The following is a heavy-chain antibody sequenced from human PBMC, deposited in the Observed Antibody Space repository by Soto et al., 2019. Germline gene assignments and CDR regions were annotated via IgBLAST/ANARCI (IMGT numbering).Heavy chain of an antibody. J-gene: IGHJ5*02. CDR2: ISYDGSNK. CDR1: GFTFSSYA. Sequence: GGSLRLSCAASGFTFSSYAMHWVRQAPGKGLEWVAVISYDGSNKYYADSVKGRFTISRDNSKNTLYLQMNSLRAEDTAVYYCARGSSIAAWYGEFDPWGQGTLVTVSS. CDR3: ARGSSIAAWYGEFDP. V-gene: IGHV3-30-3*01. D-gene: IGHD6-6*01.